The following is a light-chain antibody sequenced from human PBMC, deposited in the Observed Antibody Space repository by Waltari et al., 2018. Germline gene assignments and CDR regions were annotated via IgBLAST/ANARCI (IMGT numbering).Light chain of an antibody. CDR3: QQYNSNHT. Sequence: DIQMTQSPSTLSASVGDRVTITCRASQTISEWFAWYQQKPGEAPRPLIYDASTLGSGVPSRFSGSGSGTEFNLTITSLQPDDFATYYCQQYNSNHTFGQGTKLDIK. V-gene: IGKV1-5*01. CDR1: QTISEW. CDR2: DAS. J-gene: IGKJ2*01.